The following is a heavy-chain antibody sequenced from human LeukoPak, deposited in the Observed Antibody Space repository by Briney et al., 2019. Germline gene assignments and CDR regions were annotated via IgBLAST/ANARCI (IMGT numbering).Heavy chain of an antibody. D-gene: IGHD4-17*01. V-gene: IGHV3-48*01. CDR2: ISGSRSSI. CDR3: ARSLRGWYYFDY. Sequence: PGGSLRLSCAASGFTFSSYNMNWVRQAPGKGLEGVSYISGSRSSIYYADSVKGRFTISRDNVKNSLYLQMNSLRAEDTAVYYCARSLRGWYYFDYWGQGTLVTVSS. J-gene: IGHJ4*02. CDR1: GFTFSSYN.